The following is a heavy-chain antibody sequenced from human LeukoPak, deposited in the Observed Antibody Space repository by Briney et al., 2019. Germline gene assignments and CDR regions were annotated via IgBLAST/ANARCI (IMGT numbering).Heavy chain of an antibody. Sequence: GGSLRLSCAASGFTFSSYAMSWAGQAPGKGLEWVSAFSGSGGSTYYADSVKGRFTISRDNSKNTLYLQMNSLRAEDTAVYYCAKSLTYYYDSSGYWFDYWGQGTLVTVSS. CDR1: GFTFSSYA. CDR3: AKSLTYYYDSSGYWFDY. D-gene: IGHD3-22*01. J-gene: IGHJ4*02. CDR2: FSGSGGST. V-gene: IGHV3-23*01.